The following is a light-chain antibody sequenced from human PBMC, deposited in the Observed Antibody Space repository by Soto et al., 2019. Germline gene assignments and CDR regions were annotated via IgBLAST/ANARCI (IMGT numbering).Light chain of an antibody. CDR1: QSFGSNY. V-gene: IGKV3-20*01. J-gene: IGKJ4*01. CDR3: QQYGSPPLT. Sequence: EIVLTQSPGALSLSPGERATLSCRASQSFGSNYLAWYQQKPGQAPRLLIYGASSRATGIPDRFSGGGSGTDFTLTISRLEPEDFAVYDCQQYGSPPLTFGGGTKVEIK. CDR2: GAS.